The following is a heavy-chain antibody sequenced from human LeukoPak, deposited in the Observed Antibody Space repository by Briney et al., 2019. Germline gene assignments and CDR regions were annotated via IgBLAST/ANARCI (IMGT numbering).Heavy chain of an antibody. V-gene: IGHV3-30*18. Sequence: GGSLRLSCAASGFTFSSYGMHWVRQAPGKGLEWVAVISYDGGNKYYADSVKGRFTISRDNSKNTLYLQMNSLRAEDTAVYYCAKDKGTMVRGVIIYYYYGMDVWGQGTTVTVSS. CDR1: GFTFSSYG. J-gene: IGHJ6*02. CDR2: ISYDGGNK. CDR3: AKDKGTMVRGVIIYYYYGMDV. D-gene: IGHD3-10*01.